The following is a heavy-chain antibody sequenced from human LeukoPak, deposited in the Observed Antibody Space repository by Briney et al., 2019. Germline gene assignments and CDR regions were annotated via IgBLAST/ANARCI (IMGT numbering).Heavy chain of an antibody. Sequence: GGSLRLSCAASGFTFSSYWMHWVRQAPGKGLEWVAFIRYDGSNKYYADSVKGRFTISRDNSKNTLYLQMNSLRAEDTAVYYCAKDFGSKEPYYYYYYMDVWGKGTTVTISS. D-gene: IGHD3-3*01. CDR2: IRYDGSNK. V-gene: IGHV3-30*02. CDR3: AKDFGSKEPYYYYYYMDV. CDR1: GFTFSSYW. J-gene: IGHJ6*03.